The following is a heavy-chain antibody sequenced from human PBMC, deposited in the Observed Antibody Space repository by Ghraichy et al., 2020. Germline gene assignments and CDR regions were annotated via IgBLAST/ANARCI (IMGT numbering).Heavy chain of an antibody. D-gene: IGHD1-26*01. J-gene: IGHJ4*02. V-gene: IGHV1-18*04. CDR3: ARDGATPFREHDY. CDR2: ISASNGNA. CDR1: GYTFTSYG. Sequence: ASVKVSCKASGYTFTSYGISWVRQAPGQGLEWMGWISASNGNANFAQKLQGRVTMTTDTSTSTAYMQLRSLRSDDTAVYYCARDGATPFREHDYWGQGTLVTVSS.